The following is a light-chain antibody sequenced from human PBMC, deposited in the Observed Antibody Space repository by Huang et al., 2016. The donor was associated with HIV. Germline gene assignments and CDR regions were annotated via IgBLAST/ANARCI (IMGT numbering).Light chain of an antibody. CDR2: DAS. V-gene: IGKV3-11*01. J-gene: IGKJ4*01. CDR3: QQRDNWLT. CDR1: QSISDY. Sequence: EIVLTQSPATLSLSPGERATLSCRASQSISDYLAWYQQKPGQAPILLIYDASNTATGIPARFSGSGSVTDFTLTISSLDPEDFAVYYCQQRDNWLTFGGGTKVEVK.